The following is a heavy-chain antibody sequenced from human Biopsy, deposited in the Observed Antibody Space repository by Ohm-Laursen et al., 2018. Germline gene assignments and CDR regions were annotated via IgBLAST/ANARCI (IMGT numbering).Heavy chain of an antibody. CDR3: VRGYSSSWSGYLDH. CDR1: GFTFADHV. V-gene: IGHV3-9*01. CDR2: ISWDGGSE. Sequence: SLRLSCSAAGFTFADHVMHWVRQAPGKGLEWVSGISWDGGSEGYADSVKGRFTISRDNAKNSLFLQMNSLTTEDTALYYCVRGYSSSWSGYLDHWGQGTLVTVSS. D-gene: IGHD3-3*01. J-gene: IGHJ4*02.